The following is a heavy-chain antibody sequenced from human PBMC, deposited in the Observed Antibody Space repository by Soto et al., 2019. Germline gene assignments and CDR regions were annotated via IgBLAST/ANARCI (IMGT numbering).Heavy chain of an antibody. J-gene: IGHJ6*02. CDR2: ISGSGGST. Sequence: PGGSLRLSCAASGFTFSSYAMSWVRQAPGKGLEWVSAISGSGGSTYYADSVKGRCTISRDNSKNTLYLQMNSLRAEDTAVYYCAKDIVDTIFGVVPYYYGMDVWGQGTTVTVSS. CDR3: AKDIVDTIFGVVPYYYGMDV. D-gene: IGHD3-3*01. V-gene: IGHV3-23*01. CDR1: GFTFSSYA.